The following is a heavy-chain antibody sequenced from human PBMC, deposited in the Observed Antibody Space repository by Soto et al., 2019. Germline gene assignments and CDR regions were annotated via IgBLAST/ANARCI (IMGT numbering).Heavy chain of an antibody. CDR1: GFTFGKYA. D-gene: IGHD3-22*01. CDR3: AKARPSGGYYYVEPFDV. Sequence: GGSLRLSCSASGFTFGKYAMSWVRQAPGKGLEWVSAVSSIGSSPYYAGSVQGRFSISRDNSKNILYLQMKSLRAEDTAIYYCAKARPSGGYYYVEPFDVWGQGTMVTVSS. J-gene: IGHJ3*01. CDR2: VSSIGSSP. V-gene: IGHV3-23*01.